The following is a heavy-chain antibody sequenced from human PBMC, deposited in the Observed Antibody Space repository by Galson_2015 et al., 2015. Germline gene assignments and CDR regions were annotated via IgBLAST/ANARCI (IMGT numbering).Heavy chain of an antibody. D-gene: IGHD2-2*01. Sequence: SVKVSCKASGYTSTTYAMHWVRQAPGQRLEWMGWIHTGNGNTKYSQKLRGRVTIARDTSASTVYMELSSLRSEDTAMYYCASGSCTTTTCYFGVVSMDVWGQGTTVTVSS. CDR3: ASGSCTTTTCYFGVVSMDV. J-gene: IGHJ6*02. CDR2: IHTGNGNT. V-gene: IGHV1-3*04. CDR1: GYTSTTYA.